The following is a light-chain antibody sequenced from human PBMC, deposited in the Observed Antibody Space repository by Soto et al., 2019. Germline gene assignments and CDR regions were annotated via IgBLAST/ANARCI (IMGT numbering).Light chain of an antibody. CDR1: QSVSSSY. CDR2: GAS. CDR3: QQYGSSPYT. V-gene: IGKV3-20*01. Sequence: EIVLTQSPGTLSLSPGERATLSCRASQSVSSSYLAWYQQKPGQAPNLLIYGASSRATGIPDRFSGSGSGTDFTLNISRLEPEDFAVYYCQQYGSSPYTFGQGTKLEIK. J-gene: IGKJ2*01.